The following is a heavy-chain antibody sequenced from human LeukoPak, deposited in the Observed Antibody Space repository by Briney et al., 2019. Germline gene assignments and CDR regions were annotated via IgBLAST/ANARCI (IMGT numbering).Heavy chain of an antibody. D-gene: IGHD5-12*01. CDR2: IYYSGST. V-gene: IGHV4-39*01. CDR1: GGSFSSSSYS. CDR3: ARRGGRGYSGYEYYFDY. J-gene: IGHJ4*02. Sequence: PSETLSLTCTVSGGSFSSSSYSWGWVRQPPGKGLEWIGSIYYSGSTYYNPSLKSRVTISVDTSKNQFSLKLSSVTAADTAVYHCARRGGRGYSGYEYYFDYWGQGTLVTVSS.